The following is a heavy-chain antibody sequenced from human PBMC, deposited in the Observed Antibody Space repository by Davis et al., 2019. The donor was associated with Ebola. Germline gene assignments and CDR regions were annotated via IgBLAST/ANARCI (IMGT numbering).Heavy chain of an antibody. V-gene: IGHV3-23*01. CDR1: GFTLSSYA. CDR3: ARDAVDY. J-gene: IGHJ4*02. CDR2: ISGSGGST. Sequence: GESLKISCAASGFTLSSYAMSWVRQAPGKGLEWVSAISGSGGSTYYADSVKGRFTLSRDNSKNTLYLQMNSLRAEDTAVYYCARDAVDYWGQGTLVTVSS.